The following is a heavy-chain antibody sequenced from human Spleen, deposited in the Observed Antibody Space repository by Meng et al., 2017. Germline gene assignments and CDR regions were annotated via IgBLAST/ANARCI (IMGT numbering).Heavy chain of an antibody. CDR2: INHRGDT. Sequence: QVQLQQWGAGLWKPSETLSLTCAVYGGSFSGYYWTWIRQPPGKGLEWIGEINHRGDTKHNPSLRSRVTISVDTSKNQFSLKLNSVTAADTAVYYCARTRVLYYFDQWGQGTLVTVSS. CDR1: GGSFSGYY. CDR3: ARTRVLYYFDQ. V-gene: IGHV4-34*01. J-gene: IGHJ4*02. D-gene: IGHD2/OR15-2a*01.